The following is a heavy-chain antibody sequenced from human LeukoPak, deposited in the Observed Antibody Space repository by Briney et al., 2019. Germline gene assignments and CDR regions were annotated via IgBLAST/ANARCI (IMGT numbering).Heavy chain of an antibody. CDR3: ATYDLWTTYYTFQY. D-gene: IGHD3-3*01. CDR2: ISTTGSTT. J-gene: IGHJ4*02. CDR1: GFIFNNYA. Sequence: GGSLRLSCAASGFIFNNYAMSWVRQAPGKGLEWVSSISTTGSTTYYADSVRGRFTISRDNSQNTLSLQMDSLTAADTAVYSCATYDLWTTYYTFQYWGQGTLVPVSS. V-gene: IGHV3-23*01.